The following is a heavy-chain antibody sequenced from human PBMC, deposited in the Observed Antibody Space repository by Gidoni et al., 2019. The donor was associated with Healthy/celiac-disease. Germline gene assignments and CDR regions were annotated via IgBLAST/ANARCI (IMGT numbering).Heavy chain of an antibody. CDR2: INPNSGGK. Sequence: QVRLVQSGAEVKTPGASVTVSCKASGYTFTGYYMHWVRQAPGQGLEWRGWINPNSGGKNYAQKFQGRVTMTRDTSISTAYMELSRLRSDDTAVYYCASYSGGGYWGQGTLVTVSS. CDR1: GYTFTGYY. J-gene: IGHJ4*02. V-gene: IGHV1-2*02. CDR3: ASYSGGGY. D-gene: IGHD4-4*01.